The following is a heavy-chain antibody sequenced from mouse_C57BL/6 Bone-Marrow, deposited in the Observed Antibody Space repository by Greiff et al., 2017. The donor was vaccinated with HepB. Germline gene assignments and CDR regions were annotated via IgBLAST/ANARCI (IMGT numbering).Heavy chain of an antibody. CDR2: IDPSDSYT. V-gene: IGHV1-69*01. D-gene: IGHD1-1*01. CDR3: ARSRGYGSRFAY. CDR1: GYTFTSYW. Sequence: QVQLKQPGAELVMPGASVKLSCKASGYTFTSYWMHWVKQRPGQGLEWIGEIDPSDSYTNYNQKFKGKSTLTVDKSSSTAYMQLSSLTCEDSAVYYCARSRGYGSRFAYWGQGTLVTVSA. J-gene: IGHJ3*01.